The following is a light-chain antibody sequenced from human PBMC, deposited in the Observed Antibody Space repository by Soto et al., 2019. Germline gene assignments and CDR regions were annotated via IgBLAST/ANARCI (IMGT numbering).Light chain of an antibody. CDR1: QSISSY. CDR2: AAS. CDR3: QESYSTS. V-gene: IGKV1-39*01. Sequence: DIQMTQSPSSLSASVGDRVTITCRASQSISSYLNWYQQKPGKAPKLLIYAASSLQSGVPSRFSGSGSGTDFTLTISSLQPEDIATYYCQESYSTSFGGGTKVDIK. J-gene: IGKJ4*02.